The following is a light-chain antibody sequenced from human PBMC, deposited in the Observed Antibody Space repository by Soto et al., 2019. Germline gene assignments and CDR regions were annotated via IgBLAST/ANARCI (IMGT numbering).Light chain of an antibody. CDR3: QQYNDSFPYT. CDR2: AAS. Sequence: DIQMTQSPSSLSSCGEYIFIVTFLSSQSISNHLNWYQQKPGKAPKLLIFAASSLQSGVPSRFSGSRSGPDFTLTISSLQPDDFATYYCQQYNDSFPYTLGQGTKV. CDR1: QSISNH. V-gene: IGKV1-39*01. J-gene: IGKJ2*01.